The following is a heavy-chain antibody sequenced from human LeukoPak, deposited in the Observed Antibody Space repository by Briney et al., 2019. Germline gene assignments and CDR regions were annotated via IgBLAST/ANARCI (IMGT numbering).Heavy chain of an antibody. D-gene: IGHD2-15*01. Sequence: ASVKVSCKASGYTFTSYYMHWVRHAPGQGLEWMGIINPSGGSTSYAQKFQGRVTMTRDTSTSTVYMELSSLRSEDTAVYYCARPEGYCSGGSCYVLDYWGQGTLVTVSS. CDR2: INPSGGST. CDR3: ARPEGYCSGGSCYVLDY. J-gene: IGHJ4*02. V-gene: IGHV1-46*01. CDR1: GYTFTSYY.